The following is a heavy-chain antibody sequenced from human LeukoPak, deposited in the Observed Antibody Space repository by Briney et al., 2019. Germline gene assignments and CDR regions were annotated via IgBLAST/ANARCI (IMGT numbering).Heavy chain of an antibody. V-gene: IGHV3-23*01. Sequence: GGSLRLSCAASGFSFSSYAMRWVRQAPGKGLEWVSAISGSGGSTYYADSVKGRFTISRDNSKNTLYLQMNSLRAEDTAVYYCAKAPPDQWELHDYWGQGTLVTVSS. CDR3: AKAPPDQWELHDY. J-gene: IGHJ4*02. CDR2: ISGSGGST. CDR1: GFSFSSYA. D-gene: IGHD1-26*01.